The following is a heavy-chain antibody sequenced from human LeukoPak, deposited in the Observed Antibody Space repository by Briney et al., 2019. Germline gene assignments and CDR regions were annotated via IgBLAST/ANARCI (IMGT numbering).Heavy chain of an antibody. CDR3: ARGPPTSRSGAHFDY. V-gene: IGHV3-30*03. CDR1: RFTFSNYV. Sequence: LAGGSLRLSCAASRFTFSNYVMHWVRQAPGKGLEWVAVISYDGSDKYYADSVKGRFIISRDDSKNTLYVEMNSLRLDDTAIYYCARGPPTSRSGAHFDYWGQGSLVTVSP. J-gene: IGHJ4*02. D-gene: IGHD5-12*01. CDR2: ISYDGSDK.